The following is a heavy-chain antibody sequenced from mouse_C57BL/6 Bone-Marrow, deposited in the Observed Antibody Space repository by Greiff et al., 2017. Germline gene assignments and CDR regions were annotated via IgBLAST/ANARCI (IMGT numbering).Heavy chain of an antibody. V-gene: IGHV1-64*01. D-gene: IGHD2-1*01. Sequence: QVQLKQPGAELVKPGASVKLSCKASGYTFTSYWMHWVKQRPGQGLEWIGMIHPNSGSTNYNEKFKSKATLTVDKSSSTAYMQLSSLTSEDAAVYYCARRDGNYVVDYWGQGTTLTVSS. CDR1: GYTFTSYW. CDR3: ARRDGNYVVDY. J-gene: IGHJ2*01. CDR2: IHPNSGST.